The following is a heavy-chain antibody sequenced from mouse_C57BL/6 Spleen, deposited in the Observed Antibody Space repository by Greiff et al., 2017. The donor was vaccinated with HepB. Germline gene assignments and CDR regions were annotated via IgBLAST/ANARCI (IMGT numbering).Heavy chain of an antibody. Sequence: VQLQHSGPELVKPGASVKIPCKASGYTFTDYNMDWVKQSHGKSLEWIGDINPNNGGTIYNQKFKGKATLTVDKSSSTAYMELRSLTSEDTAVYYCARGGYSNYYWYFDVWGTGTTVTVSS. D-gene: IGHD2-5*01. J-gene: IGHJ1*03. CDR1: GYTFTDYN. V-gene: IGHV1-18*01. CDR2: INPNNGGT. CDR3: ARGGYSNYYWYFDV.